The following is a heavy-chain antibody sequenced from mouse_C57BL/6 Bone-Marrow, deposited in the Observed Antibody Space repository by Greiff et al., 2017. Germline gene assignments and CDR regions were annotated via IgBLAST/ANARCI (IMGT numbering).Heavy chain of an antibody. J-gene: IGHJ2*01. Sequence: VQLQQSGPELVKPGASVKISCKASGYAFSSSWMNWVKQRPGKGLEWIGRIYPGDGDTNYNGKFKGKATLTADKSSSTAYMQLSSLTSEDSAVYFCARLVLDYWGQGTTLKVSS. CDR2: IYPGDGDT. CDR3: ARLVLDY. D-gene: IGHD1-1*02. CDR1: GYAFSSSW. V-gene: IGHV1-82*01.